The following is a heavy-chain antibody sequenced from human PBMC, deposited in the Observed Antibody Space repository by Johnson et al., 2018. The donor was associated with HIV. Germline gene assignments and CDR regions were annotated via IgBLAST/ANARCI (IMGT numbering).Heavy chain of an antibody. J-gene: IGHJ3*02. CDR2: IWYDGTNK. CDR3: ARDEGSVWTFDAFDI. Sequence: QVQLVESGGGVVQPGRSLRLSCAASRFTFSSYGMHWVRQAPGKGLEWVAVIWYDGTNKYYGDSVEGRFTISRDNSKNTLYLQMNSLRTEDTALYYCARDEGSVWTFDAFDIWGQGTMVAVSS. CDR1: RFTFSSYG. D-gene: IGHD6-19*01. V-gene: IGHV3-33*01.